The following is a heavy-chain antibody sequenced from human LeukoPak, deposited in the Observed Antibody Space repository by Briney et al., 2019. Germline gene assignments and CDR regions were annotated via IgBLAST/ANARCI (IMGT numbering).Heavy chain of an antibody. D-gene: IGHD3-16*01. V-gene: IGHV3-74*01. CDR1: GFTFTSYW. J-gene: IGHJ3*02. CDR2: VNSDGSST. CDR3: AREGGLDAFDI. Sequence: GGSLRLSCAASGFTFTSYWMHWVRQAPGKGLVWVSRVNSDGSSTTYADSVKGRFTISRDNSKNTLYLQMNSLRAEDTAVYYCAREGGLDAFDIWGQGTMVTVSS.